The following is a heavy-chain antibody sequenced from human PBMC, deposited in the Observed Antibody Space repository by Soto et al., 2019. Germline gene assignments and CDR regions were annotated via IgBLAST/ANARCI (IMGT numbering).Heavy chain of an antibody. CDR1: GYSFTSYW. V-gene: IGHV5-10-1*01. D-gene: IGHD2-2*01. J-gene: IGHJ6*02. Sequence: GESLKISCKGSGYSFTSYWISWVRQMPGKGLEWMGRIDPSDSYTNYSPSFQGHVTISADKSISTAYLQWSSLKASDTAMYYCASHTTGEGAAAILSRYGMDVWGQGTTVTVS. CDR3: ASHTTGEGAAAILSRYGMDV. CDR2: IDPSDSYT.